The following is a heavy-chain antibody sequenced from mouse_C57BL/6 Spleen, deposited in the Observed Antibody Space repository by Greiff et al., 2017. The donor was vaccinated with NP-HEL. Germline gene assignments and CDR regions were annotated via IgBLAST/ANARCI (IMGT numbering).Heavy chain of an antibody. CDR3: ARSGYGNSLAMGY. CDR1: GYTFTNYW. V-gene: IGHV1-63*01. CDR2: IYPGGGYT. J-gene: IGHJ4*01. D-gene: IGHD2-1*01. Sequence: QVQLQQSGAELVRPGTSVKMSCKASGYTFTNYWIGWAKQRPGHGLEWIGDIYPGGGYTNYNEKFKGKATLTADKSSSTAYMQFSSLTSEDSAIYYCARSGYGNSLAMGYWGQGTSVTVSS.